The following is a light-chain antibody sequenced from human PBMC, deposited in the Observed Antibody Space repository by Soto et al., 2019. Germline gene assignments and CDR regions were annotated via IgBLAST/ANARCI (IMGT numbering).Light chain of an antibody. CDR1: SSDVGGYNY. J-gene: IGLJ1*01. Sequence: QSGLTQPASVSGSPGQSITISCTGNSSDVGGYNYVSWYQQHPGKAPKLMIYEVTNRPSGVSNRFSGSKSGNTASLTISGLQAEDEADYYCSSYTSSSTRVFGSGTKVTV. CDR2: EVT. CDR3: SSYTSSSTRV. V-gene: IGLV2-14*01.